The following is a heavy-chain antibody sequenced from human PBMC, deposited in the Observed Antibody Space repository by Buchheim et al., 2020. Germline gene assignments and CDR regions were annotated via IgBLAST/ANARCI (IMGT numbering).Heavy chain of an antibody. J-gene: IGHJ2*01. CDR2: ISDSGGST. Sequence: EVQLLESGGGLVQPGGSLRLSCAASGFTFSSYAMSWVRQAPGKGLEWVSAISDSGGSTYFADSVRGRFTISREHSKTTQFMQMNSLRAEDTAVYYCAKRPTLRYWYFDLWGRGTL. D-gene: IGHD4-17*01. CDR3: AKRPTLRYWYFDL. V-gene: IGHV3-23*01. CDR1: GFTFSSYA.